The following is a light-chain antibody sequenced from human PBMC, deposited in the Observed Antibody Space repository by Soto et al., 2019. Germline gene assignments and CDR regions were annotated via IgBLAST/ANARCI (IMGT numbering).Light chain of an antibody. CDR1: QSINSW. Sequence: IRMTQSPSTLSASVGDRVTITCRASQSINSWLAWYLQKPGKAPKLLIYDASSLESGVPSRFSGSGSGTEFTLTISSLKPDDFATYYCQQYQSYSRTFGQGTKV. CDR2: DAS. J-gene: IGKJ1*01. V-gene: IGKV1-5*01. CDR3: QQYQSYSRT.